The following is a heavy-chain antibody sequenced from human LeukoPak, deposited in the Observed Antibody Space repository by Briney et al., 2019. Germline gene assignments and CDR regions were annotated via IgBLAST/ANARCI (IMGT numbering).Heavy chain of an antibody. CDR1: GFIFSNYW. CDR2: IKLDGSAE. J-gene: IGHJ4*02. V-gene: IGHV3-7*01. Sequence: GGSLRLSCAASGFIFSNYWMSWVRQAPGKGLEWVANIKLDGSAEYYADSVKGRFTISRDNAKNSLYLQMNSLRAEDTAVYYCARDSGYCSSTGCYVHYFDYWGQGTLVTVSS. D-gene: IGHD2-2*01. CDR3: ARDSGYCSSTGCYVHYFDY.